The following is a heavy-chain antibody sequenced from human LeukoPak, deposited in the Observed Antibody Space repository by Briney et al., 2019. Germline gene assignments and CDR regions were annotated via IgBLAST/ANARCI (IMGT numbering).Heavy chain of an antibody. CDR1: GGSISSDY. J-gene: IGHJ5*02. CDR3: ARGDYYAGGGRNWFDP. V-gene: IGHV4-59*01. D-gene: IGHD3-16*01. Sequence: SETLSLTCSVSGGSISSDYWAWIRQPPGKGLEWIGYMYYTGSTNYNPSLKSRVTISLATSKNQFSLKLSPVTAADTAVYYCARGDYYAGGGRNWFDPWSQGTLVTVSS. CDR2: MYYTGST.